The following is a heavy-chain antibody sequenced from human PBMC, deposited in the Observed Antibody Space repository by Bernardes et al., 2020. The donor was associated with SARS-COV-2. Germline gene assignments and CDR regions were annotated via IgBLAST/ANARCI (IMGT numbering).Heavy chain of an antibody. CDR3: ARRDVYSSGWYYPDAFDI. Sequence: SETLSLTCTVSGGSISSYYWSWIRQPPGKGLEWIGYIYYSGSTNYNPSLKSRVTISVDTSKNQFSLKLNSVTAADTAVYYCARRDVYSSGWYYPDAFDIWGQGTMVTVSS. J-gene: IGHJ3*02. CDR1: GGSISSYY. CDR2: IYYSGST. V-gene: IGHV4-59*08. D-gene: IGHD6-19*01.